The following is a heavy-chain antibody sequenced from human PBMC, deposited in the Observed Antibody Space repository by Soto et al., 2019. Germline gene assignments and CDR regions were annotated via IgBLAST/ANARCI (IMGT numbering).Heavy chain of an antibody. J-gene: IGHJ3*02. D-gene: IGHD3-16*01. CDR2: ISSSSSTI. V-gene: IGHV3-48*02. CDR1: GFTFSSYS. CDR3: ARGPPGYWGGAFDI. Sequence: PGGSLRLSCAASGFTFSSYSMNWVRQAPGKGLEWVSYISSSSSTIYYADSVKGRFTISRDNAKNSLYLQMNSLRDEDTAVYYCARGPPGYWGGAFDIWGQGTMVTVSS.